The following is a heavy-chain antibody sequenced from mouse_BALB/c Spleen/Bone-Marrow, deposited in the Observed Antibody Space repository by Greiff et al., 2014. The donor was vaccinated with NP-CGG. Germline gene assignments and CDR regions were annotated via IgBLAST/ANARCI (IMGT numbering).Heavy chain of an antibody. Sequence: VQLQQSGPELAKPGASMKISCKASGYSFTGYTMNWVKQSHGKNLEWIGLINPYNGGTRYNQKFKGKATLTVDKSSSIAYMELLSLTSEDSAVYNCARGPPLYYDYGFDYWGQGTTLTVSS. CDR2: INPYNGGT. J-gene: IGHJ2*01. CDR3: ARGPPLYYDYGFDY. D-gene: IGHD2-4*01. V-gene: IGHV1-18*01. CDR1: GYSFTGYT.